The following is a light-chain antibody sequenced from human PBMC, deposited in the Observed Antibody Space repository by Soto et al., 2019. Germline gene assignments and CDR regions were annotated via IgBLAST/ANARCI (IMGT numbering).Light chain of an antibody. CDR1: QSISGW. V-gene: IGKV1-5*03. J-gene: IGKJ5*01. CDR2: KAS. CDR3: QQYNSYPYT. Sequence: IQVTQSASTLSASVGDRVTITCRASQSISGWLAWYQQKPGKAPKLLIYKASSLESGVPSRFSGSGSGTEFTLTISSLQPDDFATYYCQQYNSYPYTFGQGTRLENK.